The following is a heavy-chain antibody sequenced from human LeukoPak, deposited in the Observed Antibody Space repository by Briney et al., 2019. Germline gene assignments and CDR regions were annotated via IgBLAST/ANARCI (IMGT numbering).Heavy chain of an antibody. CDR1: GFTFSSYS. CDR3: ARVISVAGFDY. CDR2: ISGSSTTI. V-gene: IGHV3-48*01. D-gene: IGHD6-19*01. J-gene: IGHJ4*02. Sequence: GGSLRLSCAASGFTFSSYSMNWVRQAPGKGLEWVSYISGSSTTIYSADSVKGRFTISRDNAKNSLYLQMNSLRAEDTAVYYCARVISVAGFDYWGQGTLVTVSS.